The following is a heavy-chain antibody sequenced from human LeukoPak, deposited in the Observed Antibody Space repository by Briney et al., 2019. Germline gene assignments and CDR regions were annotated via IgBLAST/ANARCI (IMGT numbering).Heavy chain of an antibody. CDR1: GFTLSSYA. V-gene: IGHV3-30*04. Sequence: PGRSLRLSCAASGFTLSSYAMHWVRQAPGKGLEWVAVISYDGSNKYYADSVKGRFTISRDNSKNTLYLQMNSLRAEDTAVYYCARGMVRAKGYYYGMDVWGKGTTVTVSS. CDR3: ARGMVRAKGYYYGMDV. J-gene: IGHJ6*04. CDR2: ISYDGSNK. D-gene: IGHD3-10*01.